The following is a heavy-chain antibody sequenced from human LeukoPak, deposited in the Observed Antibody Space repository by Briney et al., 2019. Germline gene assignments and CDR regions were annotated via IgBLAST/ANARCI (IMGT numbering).Heavy chain of an antibody. Sequence: GGSLRLSCAASGFTVRSNYMSWVRQAPGKGLEWVSVIYSGGSTYYADSVKGRFTISRDSSRNTLYLQMNSLRAEDTAVYYCARSGGSTVFYYMDVWGKGTTVTVSS. J-gene: IGHJ6*03. V-gene: IGHV3-53*01. CDR2: IYSGGST. CDR1: GFTVRSNY. CDR3: ARSGGSTVFYYMDV. D-gene: IGHD2-2*01.